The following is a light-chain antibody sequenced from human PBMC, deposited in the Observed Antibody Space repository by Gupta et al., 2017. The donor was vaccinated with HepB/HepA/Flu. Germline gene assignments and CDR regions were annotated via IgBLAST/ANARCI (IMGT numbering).Light chain of an antibody. CDR2: DAA. Sequence: EIVLTQSPATLSLSPGERATLPCRASQSVSSYLAWYQQKPGQAPRLLIYDAANRATGIPARFIGSRSGRDFTLTISSREPEEFAVYYCQQRSNWPPYTFGQGTRLEIK. CDR1: QSVSSY. CDR3: QQRSNWPPYT. V-gene: IGKV3-11*02. J-gene: IGKJ2*01.